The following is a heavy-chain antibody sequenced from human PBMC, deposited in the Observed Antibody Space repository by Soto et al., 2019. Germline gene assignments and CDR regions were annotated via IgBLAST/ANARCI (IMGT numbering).Heavy chain of an antibody. CDR2: IKQDGSEK. CDR1: GFTFSSYW. V-gene: IGHV3-7*01. CDR3: ARDSQVAAAGYYYYCMDV. D-gene: IGHD6-13*01. Sequence: GGSLRLSCAASGFTFSSYWMSWVRQAPGKGLEWVANIKQDGSEKYYVDSVKGRFTISRDNAKNSLYLQMNSLRAEDTAVYYCARDSQVAAAGYYYYCMDVWGQGTTVTVSS. J-gene: IGHJ6*02.